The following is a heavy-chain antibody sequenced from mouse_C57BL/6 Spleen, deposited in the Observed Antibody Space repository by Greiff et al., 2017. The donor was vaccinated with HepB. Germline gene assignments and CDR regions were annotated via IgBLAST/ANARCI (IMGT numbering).Heavy chain of an antibody. Sequence: QVQLQHPGAELVKPGASVKMSCKASGYTFTSYWITWVKQRPGQGLEWIGDIYPGSGSTNYNEKFKSKATLTVDTSSSTAYMQLSSLTSEDSAVYYCARRGGYYPYYFDYWGQGTTLTVSS. CDR2: IYPGSGST. CDR1: GYTFTSYW. D-gene: IGHD2-3*01. V-gene: IGHV1-55*01. J-gene: IGHJ2*01. CDR3: ARRGGYYPYYFDY.